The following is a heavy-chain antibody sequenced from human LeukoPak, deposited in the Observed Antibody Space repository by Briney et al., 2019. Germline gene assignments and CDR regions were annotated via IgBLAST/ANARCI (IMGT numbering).Heavy chain of an antibody. Sequence: PSETLSLTCAVYGGSFSGYYWSWIRQPPGKGLEWIGEINHSGSTNYNPSLKSRVTISVDTSKNQFSLKLSSVTAADTGVYYCARVYDSSGYHGYYFDYWGQGTLVTVSS. CDR2: INHSGST. D-gene: IGHD3-22*01. J-gene: IGHJ4*02. CDR3: ARVYDSSGYHGYYFDY. CDR1: GGSFSGYY. V-gene: IGHV4-34*01.